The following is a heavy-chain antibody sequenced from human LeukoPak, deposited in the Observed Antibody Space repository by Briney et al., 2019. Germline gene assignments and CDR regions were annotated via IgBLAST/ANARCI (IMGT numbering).Heavy chain of an antibody. Sequence: SETLSLTCTVSGGSISSSSYYWGWIRQPPGKGLEWIGSIYYSGSTYYNPSLKSRVTISVDTSKNQFSLKLSSVTAADTAVYYCARHVHYYDSSGYNKNDAFDIWGQGTMVTVSS. CDR3: ARHVHYYDSSGYNKNDAFDI. J-gene: IGHJ3*02. V-gene: IGHV4-39*01. CDR1: GGSISSSSYY. CDR2: IYYSGST. D-gene: IGHD3-22*01.